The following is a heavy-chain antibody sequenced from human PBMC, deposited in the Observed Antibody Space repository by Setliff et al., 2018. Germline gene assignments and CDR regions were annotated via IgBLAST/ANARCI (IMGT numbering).Heavy chain of an antibody. Sequence: PGGSLRLSCAASGFSFSNYWMHWVRQAPGKGLVWVSRINSDGSSTNYADSVKGQFTVSRDNAKNTLYLQMNSLRAEDTAVYFCASIDWGENFYNTDVWGKGTTVTVSS. CDR1: GFSFSNYW. J-gene: IGHJ6*03. CDR3: ASIDWGENFYNTDV. CDR2: INSDGSST. D-gene: IGHD7-27*01. V-gene: IGHV3-74*01.